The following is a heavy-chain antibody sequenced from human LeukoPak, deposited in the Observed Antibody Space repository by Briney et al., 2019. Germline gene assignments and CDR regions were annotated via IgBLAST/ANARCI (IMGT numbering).Heavy chain of an antibody. Sequence: PGGSLRLSCAASGFTFDDYAMHWVRHAPGKGLEWVSGIGWNGGRTGYADSVKGRFTISRDNAKNSLYLQVNTLRAEDTAVYYCAKAQYGDPLNYGMDVWGHGTTVTVSS. V-gene: IGHV3-9*01. CDR3: AKAQYGDPLNYGMDV. D-gene: IGHD4-17*01. CDR2: IGWNGGRT. CDR1: GFTFDDYA. J-gene: IGHJ6*02.